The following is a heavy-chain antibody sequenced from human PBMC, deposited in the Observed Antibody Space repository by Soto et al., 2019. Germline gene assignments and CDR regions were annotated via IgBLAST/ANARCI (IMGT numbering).Heavy chain of an antibody. V-gene: IGHV4-59*08. Sequence: QVQLQESGPGLVKPSETLSLTCTVSGGSISSYYWSWIRQPPGKGLEWIGYIYYSGSTNYNPSLKSRVTISVDTSKNQFSLKLSSVTAADTAVHYCARLLWSRGDWFDPWGQGTLVTVSS. J-gene: IGHJ5*02. D-gene: IGHD3-10*01. CDR3: ARLLWSRGDWFDP. CDR2: IYYSGST. CDR1: GGSISSYY.